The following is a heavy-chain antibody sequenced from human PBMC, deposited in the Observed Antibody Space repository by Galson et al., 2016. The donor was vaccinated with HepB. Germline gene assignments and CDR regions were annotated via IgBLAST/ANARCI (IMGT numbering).Heavy chain of an antibody. CDR2: IFHSGRK. CDR1: GVSISSAGYS. D-gene: IGHD3-10*01. Sequence: TLSLTCAVSGVSISSAGYSWTWVRQPPGKALEWIGHIFHSGRKDQNPSLQSRLTISVDKSRNQFSLRLVSVTAADTAVYYCARDYASAMGGMDVWGQGTTVTVS. J-gene: IGHJ6*02. V-gene: IGHV4-30-2*01. CDR3: ARDYASAMGGMDV.